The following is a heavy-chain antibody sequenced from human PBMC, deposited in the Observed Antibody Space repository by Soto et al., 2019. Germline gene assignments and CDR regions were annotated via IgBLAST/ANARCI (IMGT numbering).Heavy chain of an antibody. D-gene: IGHD2-2*03. V-gene: IGHV5-51*01. J-gene: IGHJ4*02. CDR1: GYSFTSYW. CDR3: ARPGYCSSTSCYAGFDY. CDR2: IYPGDSDT. Sequence: GESLKISCKGSGYSFTSYWIGWVRQMPGKGLEWMGIIYPGDSDTRYSPSFQGQVTISADKSISTAYLQWSSLKASDTAMYYCARPGYCSSTSCYAGFDYWGQGTLVTVSS.